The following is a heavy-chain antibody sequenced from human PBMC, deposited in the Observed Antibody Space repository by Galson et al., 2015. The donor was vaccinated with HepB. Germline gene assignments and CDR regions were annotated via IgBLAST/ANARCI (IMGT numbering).Heavy chain of an antibody. J-gene: IGHJ2*01. Sequence: SLRLSCAASGFTFSSYWMSWVRQAPGKGLEWVANIKQDGSEKYYVDSVKGRFTISRDNAKNSLYLRMNSLRAEDTAVYYCARGGYDYVWGSYREYPDWYFDLWGRGTLVTVSS. CDR2: IKQDGSEK. CDR3: ARGGYDYVWGSYREYPDWYFDL. CDR1: GFTFSSYW. D-gene: IGHD3-16*02. V-gene: IGHV3-7*03.